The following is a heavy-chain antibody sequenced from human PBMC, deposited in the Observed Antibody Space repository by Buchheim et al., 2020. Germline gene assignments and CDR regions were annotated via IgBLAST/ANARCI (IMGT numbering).Heavy chain of an antibody. Sequence: QVQLQESGPGLVKPSETLSLTCTVSGGSISSYYWSWIRQPPGKGLEWIGYIYYSGSTNYNPSLKSRVTISVDTSKNQFSLKLSSVTAADTAVYYCARGSSSWYWFDPWGQGTL. V-gene: IGHV4-59*01. CDR1: GGSISSYY. CDR3: ARGSSSWYWFDP. CDR2: IYYSGST. J-gene: IGHJ5*02. D-gene: IGHD6-13*01.